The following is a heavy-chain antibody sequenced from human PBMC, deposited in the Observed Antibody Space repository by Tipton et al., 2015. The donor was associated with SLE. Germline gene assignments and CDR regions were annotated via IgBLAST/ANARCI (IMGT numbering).Heavy chain of an antibody. CDR3: ARSKDGAADY. CDR2: ILYAGGTT. CDR1: GGSITSTTYW. J-gene: IGHJ4*02. V-gene: IGHV4-39*01. D-gene: IGHD6-13*01. Sequence: TLSLTCTVSGGSITSTTYWWGWIRQPPGKNLEWIGSILYAGGTTYYNPSLKSRVAIDIDASKNQFSVRLTSVTAADTAIYYCARSKDGAADYWGQGTLVTVSS.